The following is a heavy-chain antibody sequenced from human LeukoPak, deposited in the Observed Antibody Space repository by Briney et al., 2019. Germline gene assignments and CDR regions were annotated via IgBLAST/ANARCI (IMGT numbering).Heavy chain of an antibody. CDR1: GFTLCSYA. CDR3: AKDAPRTVGAKGQSRNY. J-gene: IGHJ4*02. D-gene: IGHD1-26*01. V-gene: IGHV3-23*01. CDR2: VSGSGGST. Sequence: PGGSLRPSCAASGFTLCSYAMSGVGQAPGKGLEWVSAVSGSGGSTYYADSVKGRFTISRDNSKNTLYLQMNSLRAEDTAVYYCAKDAPRTVGAKGQSRNYWGQGTLVTVSS.